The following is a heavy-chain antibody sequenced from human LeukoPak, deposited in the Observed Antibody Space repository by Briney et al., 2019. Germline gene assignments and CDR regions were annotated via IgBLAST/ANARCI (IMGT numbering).Heavy chain of an antibody. Sequence: GESLKISCKASGYNFISYYIGWVRQLPGRSLEWMVIVFPGYSDSYSDSDTKYSPSFEGQVTISVDKPITTAYLQWGSLKASDTAIYYCATLVRGDSVDFWGQGTLVTVSA. J-gene: IGHJ4*02. CDR1: GYNFISYY. CDR3: ATLVRGDSVDF. D-gene: IGHD3-10*01. V-gene: IGHV5-51*04. CDR2: VFPGYSDSYSDSDT.